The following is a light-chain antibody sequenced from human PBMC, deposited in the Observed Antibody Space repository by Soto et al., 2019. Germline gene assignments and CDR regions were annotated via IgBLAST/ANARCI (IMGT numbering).Light chain of an antibody. V-gene: IGLV2-14*01. Sequence: QSALTQHASVSGSPGQSITISCTGTSSDVGGYNYVSWYQQQPGKAPKLMISNVSNRPSGVSNRFSASKSGNTASLTISGLQTEDEADYYCMSYTTSSTYVFGAGTKLTVL. CDR2: NVS. J-gene: IGLJ1*01. CDR3: MSYTTSSTYV. CDR1: SSDVGGYNY.